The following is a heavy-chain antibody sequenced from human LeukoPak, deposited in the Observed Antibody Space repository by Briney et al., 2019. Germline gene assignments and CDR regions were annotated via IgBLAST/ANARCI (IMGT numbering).Heavy chain of an antibody. D-gene: IGHD6-13*01. Sequence: SQTLSPTCAISGDSVSSNSAAWNWIRQSPSRGLEWPGRTYYRSKWYNDYAVSVKSRITINPDTSKNQFSLQLNSVTPEDTAVYYCARENIAAAGNSFDYWGQGALVTVSS. J-gene: IGHJ4*02. V-gene: IGHV6-1*01. CDR1: GDSVSSNSAA. CDR2: TYYRSKWYN. CDR3: ARENIAAAGNSFDY.